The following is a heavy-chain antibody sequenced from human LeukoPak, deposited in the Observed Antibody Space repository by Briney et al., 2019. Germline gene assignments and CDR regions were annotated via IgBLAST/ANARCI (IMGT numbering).Heavy chain of an antibody. Sequence: GGSLRLSCAASGFTFSSYEMNWVRQAPGKGLEWVSYISSSGSTIYYADSVKGRFTISRDNAKNSLYLQMNSLRAEDTAVYYCARGRITMVRGVIRWFDPWGQGTLVTVSS. CDR1: GFTFSSYE. CDR3: ARGRITMVRGVIRWFDP. J-gene: IGHJ5*02. CDR2: ISSSGSTI. D-gene: IGHD3-10*01. V-gene: IGHV3-48*03.